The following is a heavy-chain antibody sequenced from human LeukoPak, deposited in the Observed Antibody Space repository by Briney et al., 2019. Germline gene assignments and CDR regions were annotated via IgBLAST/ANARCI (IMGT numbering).Heavy chain of an antibody. J-gene: IGHJ4*02. V-gene: IGHV3-11*01. D-gene: IGHD2-15*01. CDR2: ISSSDNTI. Sequence: PGGSLRLSCAASGFTFSDYYMSWVRQAPGKGLEWVSYISSSDNTIYYADSVKGRFTISRDNAKNSLYLQMNRLRPEDAAVYYCAKAPVTTCRGAFCYPFDYWGLGTLVTVSS. CDR3: AKAPVTTCRGAFCYPFDY. CDR1: GFTFSDYY.